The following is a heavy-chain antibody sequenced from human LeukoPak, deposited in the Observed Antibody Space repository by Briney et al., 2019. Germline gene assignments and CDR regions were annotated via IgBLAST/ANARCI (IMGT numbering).Heavy chain of an antibody. Sequence: GGSLRLSCAASGFTLTTYWMTWVRQAPGKGLEWVANIKEDGSEKYYVDSVKGRFTISRDNAKNTLYLQMNSPRAEDTAVYYCVGPYSSGPPFDYWGQGTLVTVSS. CDR2: IKEDGSEK. D-gene: IGHD6-19*01. V-gene: IGHV3-7*01. J-gene: IGHJ4*02. CDR1: GFTLTTYW. CDR3: VGPYSSGPPFDY.